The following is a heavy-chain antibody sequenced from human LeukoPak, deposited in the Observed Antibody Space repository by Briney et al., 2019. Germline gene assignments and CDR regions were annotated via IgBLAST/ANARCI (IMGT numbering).Heavy chain of an antibody. CDR1: GFTFSSYA. Sequence: PGGSLRLSCAASGFTFSSYAMSWVRQAPGKGLEWVSAISGGGDNTYYTDSVKGRFTISRDDSNNTLFLQMNSLRAEDTAVHYCASRRDYYTLDYWGRGTLVTVSS. V-gene: IGHV3-23*01. D-gene: IGHD1-26*01. CDR2: ISGGGDNT. J-gene: IGHJ4*02. CDR3: ASRRDYYTLDY.